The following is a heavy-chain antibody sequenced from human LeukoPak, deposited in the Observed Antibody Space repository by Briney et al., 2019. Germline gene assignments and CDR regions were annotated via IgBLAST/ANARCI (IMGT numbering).Heavy chain of an antibody. J-gene: IGHJ4*02. CDR2: IDSGGRT. CDR1: GFTVNTND. Sequence: PGGSLRLSCAASGFTVNTNDMSWVRQAPGKGLEWVSVIDSGGRTFYADSVKGRFTISRDNSKNTLDLQMNSLRAEDTAVYYCVKDNVPMIVVVITWDRWGQGTLVTVSS. V-gene: IGHV3-53*01. CDR3: VKDNVPMIVVVITWDR. D-gene: IGHD3-22*01.